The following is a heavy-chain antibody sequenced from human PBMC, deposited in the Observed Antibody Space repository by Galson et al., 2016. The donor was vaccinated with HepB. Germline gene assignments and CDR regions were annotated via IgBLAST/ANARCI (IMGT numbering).Heavy chain of an antibody. CDR1: GFTFSGSA. Sequence: SLRLSCAASGFTFSGSAMHWVRQAPGKGLEWVTVISYDGSNKYYADSVKGRFTISRDNSKNTLYLQMNSLRAEDTAVYYCAKGSGGNVAAAGPDYWGQGTLVTVSS. J-gene: IGHJ4*02. D-gene: IGHD6-13*01. V-gene: IGHV3-30*04. CDR3: AKGSGGNVAAAGPDY. CDR2: ISYDGSNK.